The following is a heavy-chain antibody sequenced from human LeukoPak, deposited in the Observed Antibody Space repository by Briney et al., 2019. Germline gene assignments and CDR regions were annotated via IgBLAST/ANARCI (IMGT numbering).Heavy chain of an antibody. CDR2: IYSGGST. CDR1: GFTVSCKY. Sequence: GGSLRLSCAASGFTVSCKYMNWVRQAPGKGLEWVSVIYSGGSTKYADSVKGRFTISRDNSKNTLYLQMNSLRADDTAVYYCIYGYTLDFWGQGTLVTVSS. CDR3: IYGYTLDF. J-gene: IGHJ4*02. D-gene: IGHD5-18*01. V-gene: IGHV3-53*01.